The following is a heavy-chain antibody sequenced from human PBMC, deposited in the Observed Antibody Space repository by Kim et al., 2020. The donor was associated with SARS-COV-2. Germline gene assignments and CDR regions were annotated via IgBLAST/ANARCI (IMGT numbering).Heavy chain of an antibody. V-gene: IGHV3-23*01. J-gene: IGHJ3*02. D-gene: IGHD3-22*01. Sequence: VKGRFTLSRDNSKNTLYLQMNSLRAEDTAVYYCAKKWAYGRSGWDAFDIWGQGTMVTVSS. CDR3: AKKWAYGRSGWDAFDI.